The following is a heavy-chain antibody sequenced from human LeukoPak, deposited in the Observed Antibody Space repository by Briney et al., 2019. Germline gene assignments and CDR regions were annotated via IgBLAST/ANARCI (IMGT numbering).Heavy chain of an antibody. CDR2: IYYSGST. Sequence: SETLSLTYTVSGGSISSGDYYWSWIRQPPGKGLEWIGYIYYSGSTYYNPSLKSRVTISVDTSKNQFSLKLSSVTAADTAVYYCARDLLNEGNHLDYWGQGTLVTVSS. J-gene: IGHJ4*02. V-gene: IGHV4-30-4*01. D-gene: IGHD4-23*01. CDR1: GGSISSGDYY. CDR3: ARDLLNEGNHLDY.